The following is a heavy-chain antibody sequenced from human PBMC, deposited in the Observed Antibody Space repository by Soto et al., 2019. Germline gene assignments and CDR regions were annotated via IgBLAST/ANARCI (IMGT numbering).Heavy chain of an antibody. CDR3: AREGLWFGEEYFDY. Sequence: EVQLVESGGGLVQPGGSLRLSCAASGFTFTTYTMNWVRQAPGRGLEWVSSISGSSSTIYSADSVKGRFTISRDNAKSSLYLQMNNLRDEDTAVYYCAREGLWFGEEYFDYWGQGTLVTVSS. V-gene: IGHV3-48*02. CDR2: ISGSSSTI. D-gene: IGHD3-10*01. J-gene: IGHJ4*02. CDR1: GFTFTTYT.